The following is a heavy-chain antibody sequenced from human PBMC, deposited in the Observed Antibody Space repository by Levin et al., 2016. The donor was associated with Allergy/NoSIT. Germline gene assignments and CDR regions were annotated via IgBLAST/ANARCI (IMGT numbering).Heavy chain of an antibody. V-gene: IGHV3-23*01. J-gene: IGHJ4*02. CDR3: AKHRYSGYVALDH. D-gene: IGHD5-12*01. CDR2: ISPSIGST. Sequence: WIRQPPGKGLEWVSAISPSIGSTYYADSVKGRFTISRDNSKNTLYLHMNSLRAEDTALYYCAKHRYSGYVALDHWGQGTLVTVSS.